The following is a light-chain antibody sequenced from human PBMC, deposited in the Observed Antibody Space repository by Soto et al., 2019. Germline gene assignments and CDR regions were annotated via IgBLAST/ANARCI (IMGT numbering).Light chain of an antibody. CDR1: SSNIGSNI. J-gene: IGLJ1*01. V-gene: IGLV1-44*01. CDR2: DAT. Sequence: SALTQSPSASGAPGQRADISCSGNSSNIGSNIVNWYQQRPGKAPKALLYDATQRPSGIPDRFSGSRSGASASLTIRGLEAEDEADYYCDVWDDSPYWFLFGSGTKVTV. CDR3: DVWDDSPYWFL.